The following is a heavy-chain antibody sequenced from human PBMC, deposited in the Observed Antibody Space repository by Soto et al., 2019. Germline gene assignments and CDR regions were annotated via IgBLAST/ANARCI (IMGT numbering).Heavy chain of an antibody. J-gene: IGHJ6*02. D-gene: IGHD1-26*01. CDR1: GYTFTGYY. Sequence: ASVKVSCKASGYTFTGYYMHWVRQAPGQGLEWMGWINPNSGGTNYAQKFQGWVTMTRDTSISTAYMELSRLRPDDTAVYYCARDRKIVGATGYYYYYGMDVWGQGTTVTVSS. V-gene: IGHV1-2*04. CDR3: ARDRKIVGATGYYYYYGMDV. CDR2: INPNSGGT.